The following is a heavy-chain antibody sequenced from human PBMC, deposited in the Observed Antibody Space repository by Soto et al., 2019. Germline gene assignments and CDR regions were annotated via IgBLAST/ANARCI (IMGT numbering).Heavy chain of an antibody. V-gene: IGHV4-30-2*01. J-gene: IGHJ4*02. CDR3: SRPQPFTAAGPY. CDR1: GDTISTGGYT. CDR2: TYHSGNP. Sequence: SETLSLACDVSGDTISTGGYTWAWIRQPPGKALEWIGHTYHSGNPYYNPSLKSRVIISVDRSKNQFSLKVRSVTAADTAVYFCSRPQPFTAAGPYWGQATLVTVSS. D-gene: IGHD6-13*01.